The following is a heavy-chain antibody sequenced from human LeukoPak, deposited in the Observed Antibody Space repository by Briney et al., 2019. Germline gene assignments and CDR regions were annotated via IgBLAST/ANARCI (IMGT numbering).Heavy chain of an antibody. CDR3: ARGWGFSGSHAYGMDV. CDR2: IWYDGSNK. Sequence: GGSLRLSCAASGFTFSSYGMHWVRQAPGKGLEWVAVIWYDGSNKYYADSVKGRFTISRDNSKNTLYLQMSSLRAEDTAVYYCARGWGFSGSHAYGMDVWGQGTTVTVSS. J-gene: IGHJ6*02. CDR1: GFTFSSYG. V-gene: IGHV3-33*01. D-gene: IGHD1-26*01.